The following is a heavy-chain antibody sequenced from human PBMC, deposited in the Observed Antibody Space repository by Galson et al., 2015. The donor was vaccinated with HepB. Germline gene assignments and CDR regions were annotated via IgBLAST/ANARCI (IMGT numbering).Heavy chain of an antibody. J-gene: IGHJ6*02. CDR1: GFTFSSHA. V-gene: IGHV3-30*04. CDR2: ISYDGSNK. D-gene: IGHD3-3*01. Sequence: SLRLSCAASGFTFSSHAMHWVRQAPGKGLEWVAVISYDGSNKYYADSVKGRFTISRDNSKNTLYLQMNSLRAEDTAVYYCARAIDDFWSGYYEDYYYYGMDVWGQGTTVTVSS. CDR3: ARAIDDFWSGYYEDYYYYGMDV.